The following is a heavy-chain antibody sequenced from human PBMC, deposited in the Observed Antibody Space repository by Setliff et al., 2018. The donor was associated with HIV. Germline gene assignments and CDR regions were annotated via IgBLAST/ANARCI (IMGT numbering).Heavy chain of an antibody. V-gene: IGHV4-30-4*08. CDR2: IYNSGST. D-gene: IGHD3-16*01. J-gene: IGHJ3*01. CDR1: GGSISSGDYY. Sequence: SETLSLTCTVSGGSISSGDYYWTWIRQPPGKGLEWIGYIYNSGSTYYEPSLRGRVTISIDKNQFSLKLNSVTAADTAVYYCARAISFDFPSGLKGTFDVWGLGTMVTVSS. CDR3: ARAISFDFPSGLKGTFDV.